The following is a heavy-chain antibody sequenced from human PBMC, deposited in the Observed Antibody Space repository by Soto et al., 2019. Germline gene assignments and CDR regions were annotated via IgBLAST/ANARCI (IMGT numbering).Heavy chain of an antibody. D-gene: IGHD6-13*01. Sequence: PSETLSLTCAVSGYSISSGYYWGWIRQPPGKGLEWIGSIYHSGSTYYNPSLKSRVTISVDTSKNQFSLKLSSVTAADTAVYYCARDPDSYSSSWPFDYWGQGTLVTVSS. CDR1: GYSISSGYY. V-gene: IGHV4-38-2*02. CDR3: ARDPDSYSSSWPFDY. J-gene: IGHJ4*02. CDR2: IYHSGST.